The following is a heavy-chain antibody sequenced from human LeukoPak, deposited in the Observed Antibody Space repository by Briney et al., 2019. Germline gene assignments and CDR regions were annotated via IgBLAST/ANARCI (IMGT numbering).Heavy chain of an antibody. J-gene: IGHJ4*02. CDR3: ARKENVYYYFDY. D-gene: IGHD3-10*01. CDR1: GYSITSSSW. V-gene: IGHV4-28*01. Sequence: PSDTLSLTCAVSGYSITSSSWWGWIRQPPGKGLEWIGYIYHSGTTYYNPSLQSRVTMSVDTSKNQFSLKLSSVAAVDTAVYYCARKENVYYYFDYWGQGTLVTVSS. CDR2: IYHSGTT.